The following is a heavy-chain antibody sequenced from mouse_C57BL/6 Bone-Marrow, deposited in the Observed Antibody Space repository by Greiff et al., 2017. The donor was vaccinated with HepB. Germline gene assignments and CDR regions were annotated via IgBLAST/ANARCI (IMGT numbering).Heavy chain of an antibody. CDR2: INPGSGGT. Sequence: VQLQQSGAELVRPGTSVKVSCKASGYAFTNYLIEWVKQRPGQGLEWIGVINPGSGGTNYNEKFKGKATRTADKSSSTAYMQLSSLTSEDSAGYVCARSGDYGRGAWFAYWGQGTLVTVSA. CDR1: GYAFTNYL. V-gene: IGHV1-54*01. D-gene: IGHD2-4*01. J-gene: IGHJ3*01. CDR3: ARSGDYGRGAWFAY.